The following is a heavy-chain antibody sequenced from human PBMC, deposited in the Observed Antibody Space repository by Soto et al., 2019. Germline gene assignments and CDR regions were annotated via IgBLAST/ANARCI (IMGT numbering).Heavy chain of an antibody. J-gene: IGHJ5*02. CDR3: TRDRPQLVLGWFDP. D-gene: IGHD6-13*01. CDR1: GFTFGDYA. Sequence: SGGSLRLSCTASGFTFGDYAMSWFRQAPGKGLEWVGFIRSKAYGGTTEYAASVKGRFTISRDDSKSIAYLQMNSLKTEDTAVYYCTRDRPQLVLGWFDPWGQGTLVTVSS. V-gene: IGHV3-49*03. CDR2: IRSKAYGGTT.